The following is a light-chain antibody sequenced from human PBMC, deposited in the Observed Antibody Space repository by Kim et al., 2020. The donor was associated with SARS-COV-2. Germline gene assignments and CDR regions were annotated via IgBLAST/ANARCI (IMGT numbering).Light chain of an antibody. V-gene: IGLV2-14*03. CDR3: SSYTTSLTRV. J-gene: IGLJ1*01. CDR1: SSDIGGYNY. CDR2: DVT. Sequence: GQSITISCTGTSSDIGGYNYVSWYQQHPGKAPKLIIYDVTYRPSRVSSRFSGSKSYNTASLTIFGLQLEDEADYYCSSYTTSLTRVFGTGTKVTVL.